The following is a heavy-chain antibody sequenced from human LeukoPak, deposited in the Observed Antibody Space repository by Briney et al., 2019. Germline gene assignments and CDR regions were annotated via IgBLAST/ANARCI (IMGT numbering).Heavy chain of an antibody. CDR2: ISRNSGSI. Sequence: GGSLRLSCAASGFTFDDYAMHWVRQAPGKGLEWVSGISRNSGSIGYADSVKGRFTISRDNAKNSLYLQMNSLRAEDTAVYYCARDLRGAFDIWGQGTMVTVSS. J-gene: IGHJ3*02. V-gene: IGHV3-9*01. CDR1: GFTFDDYA. CDR3: ARDLRGAFDI.